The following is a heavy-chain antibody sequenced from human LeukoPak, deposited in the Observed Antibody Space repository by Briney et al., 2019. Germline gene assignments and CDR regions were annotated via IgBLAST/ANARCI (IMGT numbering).Heavy chain of an antibody. CDR1: GGSVSSGSYY. J-gene: IGHJ4*02. V-gene: IGHV4-61*01. Sequence: SETLSLTCTVSGGSVSSGSYYWSWIRQPPGKGLEWIGYIYYSGSTNYNPSLKSRVTISVGTSKNQFSLKLSSVTAADTAVYYCARGDPYGDYIHFDYWGQGTLVTVSS. D-gene: IGHD4-17*01. CDR2: IYYSGST. CDR3: ARGDPYGDYIHFDY.